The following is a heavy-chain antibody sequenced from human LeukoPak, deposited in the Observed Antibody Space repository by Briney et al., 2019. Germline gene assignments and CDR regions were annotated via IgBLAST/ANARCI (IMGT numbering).Heavy chain of an antibody. D-gene: IGHD4-17*01. Sequence: GASVKVSCKASEYTFTSYAMHWVRQAPGQRLEWMGWINAGNGNTKYSQKFQGRVTITRDTSASTAYMELSSLRSEDTAVYYCARDRRYGDYDWFDPWGQGTLVTVSS. CDR3: ARDRRYGDYDWFDP. V-gene: IGHV1-3*01. J-gene: IGHJ5*02. CDR2: INAGNGNT. CDR1: EYTFTSYA.